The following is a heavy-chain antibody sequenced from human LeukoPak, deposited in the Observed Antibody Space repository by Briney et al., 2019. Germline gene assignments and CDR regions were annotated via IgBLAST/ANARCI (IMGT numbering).Heavy chain of an antibody. D-gene: IGHD3-10*01. CDR1: GGSISSGGYY. CDR2: IYYSGST. V-gene: IGHV4-31*03. Sequence: SETLSLTCTVSGGSISSGGYYWSWIRQHPGKGLEWIGYIYYSGSTYYNPSLKSRVTISVDTSKNQFSLKLSSVTAADTAVYYCARDRPMYYYGSGSYYRYGMDVWGQGTTVTVSS. CDR3: ARDRPMYYYGSGSYYRYGMDV. J-gene: IGHJ6*01.